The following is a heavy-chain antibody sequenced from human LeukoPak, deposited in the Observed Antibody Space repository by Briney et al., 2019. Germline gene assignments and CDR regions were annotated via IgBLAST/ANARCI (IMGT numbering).Heavy chain of an antibody. CDR1: GGTFSSYA. D-gene: IGHD5-18*01. Sequence: ASVKVSCKASGGTFSSYAISWVRQAPGQGLEWMGGIIPISGTANYAQKFQGRVTITADKSTSTAYMELSSLRSEDTAVYYCARSRLVSIQLPPTTYYYYMDVWGKGTTVTVSS. CDR3: ARSRLVSIQLPPTTYYYYMDV. CDR2: IIPISGTA. V-gene: IGHV1-69*06. J-gene: IGHJ6*03.